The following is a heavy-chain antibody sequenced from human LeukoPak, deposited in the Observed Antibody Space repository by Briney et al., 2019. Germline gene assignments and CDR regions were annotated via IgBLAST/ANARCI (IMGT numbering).Heavy chain of an antibody. CDR3: ARDSVGATGHNAFDI. V-gene: IGHV1-18*01. Sequence: GASVKVSCKASGYTFTSYGISWVRQAPGQGLEWMGWISAYNGNTNYAQKLQGRVTMTTDTSTSTAYMELRSLRSDDTAVYYCARDSVGATGHNAFDIWGQGTMATVSS. CDR2: ISAYNGNT. J-gene: IGHJ3*02. CDR1: GYTFTSYG. D-gene: IGHD1-26*01.